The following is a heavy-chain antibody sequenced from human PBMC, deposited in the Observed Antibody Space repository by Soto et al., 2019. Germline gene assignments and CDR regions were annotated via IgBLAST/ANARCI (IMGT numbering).Heavy chain of an antibody. Sequence: SETLSLTCTVSGASISSAAYFWSWIRQRPGEGLEWIGFISYSGYTYQSPSLKSRLLLSVDTSKNQFSLELSFVTAADTAVYYCARGPTPSWSSYRFSYFDSWGHGSLVTVSS. V-gene: IGHV4-31*03. CDR3: ARGPTPSWSSYRFSYFDS. D-gene: IGHD3-3*01. J-gene: IGHJ4*01. CDR2: ISYSGYT. CDR1: GASISSAAYF.